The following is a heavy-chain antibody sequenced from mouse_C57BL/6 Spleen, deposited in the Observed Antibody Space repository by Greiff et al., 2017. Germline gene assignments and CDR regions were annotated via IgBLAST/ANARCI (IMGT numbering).Heavy chain of an antibody. CDR3: ARDRYGNYDFDY. D-gene: IGHD2-1*01. J-gene: IGHJ2*01. Sequence: EVNLVESEGGLVQPGSSMKLSCTASGFTFSDYYMAWVRQVPEKGLEWVANINYDGSSTYYLDSLKSRFIISRDNAKNILYLQMSSLKSEDTATYYCARDRYGNYDFDYWGQGTTLTVSS. CDR2: INYDGSST. CDR1: GFTFSDYY. V-gene: IGHV5-16*01.